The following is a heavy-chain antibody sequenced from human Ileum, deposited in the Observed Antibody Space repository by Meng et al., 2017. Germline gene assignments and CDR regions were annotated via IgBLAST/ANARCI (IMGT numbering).Heavy chain of an antibody. J-gene: IGHJ4*02. CDR2: MNPNSGNT. Sequence: QVQLVQSRPEVTKPGPSLTVSFMASGFTFDSYGINWVRQAPGQGVEWMGWMNPNSGNTGFAQKFQDRITMTRDTSINTAYMELSSLTSEDTAVYYCARRTQSTGTALGYWGQGTLVTVSS. CDR3: ARRTQSTGTALGY. CDR1: GFTFDSYG. D-gene: IGHD1-1*01. V-gene: IGHV1-8*01.